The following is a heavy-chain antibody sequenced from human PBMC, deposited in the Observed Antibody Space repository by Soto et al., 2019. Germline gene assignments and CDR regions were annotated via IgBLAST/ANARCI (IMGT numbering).Heavy chain of an antibody. Sequence: EVQLLESGGGLVQPGGSLRLSCAASGFSFSSYAMSWVRQAPGKGLEWVSAISGSGGSTYYADSVKGRFTTARDNTKNTMYLHRYRPRAVDTAVYYSAQDPCQLLSFYFDYWGRGTLFTVSS. CDR2: ISGSGGST. J-gene: IGHJ4*02. CDR1: GFSFSSYA. D-gene: IGHD2-2*01. V-gene: IGHV3-23*01. CDR3: AQDPCQLLSFYFDY.